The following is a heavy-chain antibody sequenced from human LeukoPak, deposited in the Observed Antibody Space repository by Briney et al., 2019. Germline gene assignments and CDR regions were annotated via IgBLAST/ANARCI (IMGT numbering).Heavy chain of an antibody. CDR3: AREPYYYGSGSDLRPFDP. Sequence: GGSLRLSCAASGFTFSSYWMSWVRQAPGKGLEWVANIKQDGSEKYYVDSVKGRFTISRDSAKNSLYLQMNSPRAEDTAVYYCAREPYYYGSGSDLRPFDPWGQGTLVTVSS. D-gene: IGHD3-10*01. V-gene: IGHV3-7*01. J-gene: IGHJ5*02. CDR2: IKQDGSEK. CDR1: GFTFSSYW.